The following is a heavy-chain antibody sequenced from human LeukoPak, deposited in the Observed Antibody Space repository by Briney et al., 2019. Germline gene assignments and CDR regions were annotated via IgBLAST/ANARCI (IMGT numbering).Heavy chain of an antibody. CDR3: ARGGATRYYYYYYMDV. CDR2: INPNSGST. J-gene: IGHJ6*03. D-gene: IGHD1-26*01. CDR1: GYTFTGYY. Sequence: ASVKVSCKASGYTFTGYYMHWVRQAPGQGLEWMGWINPNSGSTSYAQKFQGRVTMTRDMSTSTVYVELSSLRSEDTAVYYCARGGATRYYYYYYMDVWGKGTTVTVSS. V-gene: IGHV1-46*01.